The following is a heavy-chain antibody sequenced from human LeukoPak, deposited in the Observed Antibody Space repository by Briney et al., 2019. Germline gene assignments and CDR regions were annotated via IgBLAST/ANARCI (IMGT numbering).Heavy chain of an antibody. V-gene: IGHV3-21*01. CDR2: ISGSGTYT. CDR3: ARDLLGATPYYYFDY. Sequence: GSLRLSCAASGFTFSSYSMNWVRQAPGKGLEWVSSISGSGTYTYYADSLKGRYTISRDNAKKSLYLQMNSLRAEDTAVYYCARDLLGATPYYYFDYWGQGTLVTVSS. D-gene: IGHD1-26*01. CDR1: GFTFSSYS. J-gene: IGHJ4*02.